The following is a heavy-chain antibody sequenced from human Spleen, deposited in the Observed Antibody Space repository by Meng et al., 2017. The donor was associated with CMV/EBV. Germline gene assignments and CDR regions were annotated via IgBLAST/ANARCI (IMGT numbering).Heavy chain of an antibody. D-gene: IGHD5-12*01. J-gene: IGHJ4*02. Sequence: GESLKISCAASGFTFSSYSMNWVRQAPGKGLEWVSYISSSGSTIYYADSVKGRFTISRDNAKNSLYLQMNSLRAEDTAVYYCASRTYGNSPWGQGTLVTVSS. CDR3: ASRTYGNSP. V-gene: IGHV3-48*04. CDR2: ISSSGSTI. CDR1: GFTFSSYS.